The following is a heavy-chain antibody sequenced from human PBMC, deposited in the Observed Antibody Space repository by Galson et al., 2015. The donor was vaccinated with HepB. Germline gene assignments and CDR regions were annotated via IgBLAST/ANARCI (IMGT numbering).Heavy chain of an antibody. CDR2: INTSGRTT. CDR3: ARFMGVSAVDY. V-gene: IGHV3-74*01. J-gene: IGHJ4*02. Sequence: HWVRQDPGKGLVWVSRINTSGRTTNYADSVKGRFTISRDNTYNMVYLQMNNLRAEDTAIYYCARFMGVSAVDYWGQGTPVTVSS. D-gene: IGHD1-26*01.